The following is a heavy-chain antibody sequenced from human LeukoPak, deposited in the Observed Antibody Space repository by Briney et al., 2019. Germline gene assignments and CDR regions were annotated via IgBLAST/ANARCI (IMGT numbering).Heavy chain of an antibody. CDR3: ARGLSYYPDY. J-gene: IGHJ4*02. CDR1: GGTFSSYA. CDR2: IIPIFGTA. D-gene: IGHD1-26*01. V-gene: IGHV1-69*13. Sequence: ASVKVSCKASGGTFSSYAISWERQAPGQGLEWMGGIIPIFGTANYAQKFQGRVTITADESTSTAYMELSSLRSEDTAVYYCARGLSYYPDYWGQGTLVTVSS.